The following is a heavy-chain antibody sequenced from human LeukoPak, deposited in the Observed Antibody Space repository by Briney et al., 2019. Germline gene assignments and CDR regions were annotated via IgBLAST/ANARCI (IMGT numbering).Heavy chain of an antibody. CDR2: ISAYNGNT. CDR1: GYTFTSYG. J-gene: IGHJ6*04. CDR3: ARSYGSGSYLLYYYYCGMDV. V-gene: IGHV1-18*04. D-gene: IGHD3-10*01. Sequence: ASVKVSCKASGYTFTSYGISWVRQAPGQGLEWMGWISAYNGNTNYAQKLQGRVTMTTDTSTSTAYMELRSLRSDDTAVYYCARSYGSGSYLLYYYYCGMDVWGKGTTVTVSS.